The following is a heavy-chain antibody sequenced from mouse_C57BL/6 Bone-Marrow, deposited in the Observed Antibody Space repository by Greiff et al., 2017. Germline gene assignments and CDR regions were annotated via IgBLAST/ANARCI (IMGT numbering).Heavy chain of an antibody. CDR1: GYTFTSYW. V-gene: IGHV1-64*01. J-gene: IGHJ3*01. CDR3: AREIAY. Sequence: QVQLQQPGAELVKPGASVKLSCKASGYTFTSYWMHWVKQRPGQGLEWIGMIHPNSGSTNYNEKFKSKDTLTVDKSSSTAYMQLSSLTSEDSAVYDCAREIAYWGQGTLVTVSA. CDR2: IHPNSGST.